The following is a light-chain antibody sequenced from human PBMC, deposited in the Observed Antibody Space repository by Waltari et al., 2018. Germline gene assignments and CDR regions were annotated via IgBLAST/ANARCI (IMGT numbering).Light chain of an antibody. J-gene: IGLJ3*02. CDR1: ISNIGAGYD. CDR3: QSYDNRLSGSV. Sequence: QSVLTQPPSVSGAPGQRVTLSCTGNISNIGAGYDVHWYQQLPGTAPKLLIYGNINRPSGVPDRFSGSKSGNSASLAITGLQADDEADYYCQSYDNRLSGSVFGGGTKLTVL. V-gene: IGLV1-40*01. CDR2: GNI.